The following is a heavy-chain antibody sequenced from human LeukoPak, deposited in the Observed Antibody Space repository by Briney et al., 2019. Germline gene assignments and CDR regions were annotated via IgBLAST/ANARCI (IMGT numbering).Heavy chain of an antibody. CDR3: TTMADYYYYGMDV. CDR1: GFTFSGSA. D-gene: IGHD5-24*01. CDR2: IRSKANSYAT. V-gene: IGHV3-73*01. Sequence: PGGSLKLSCAASGFTFSGSAMHWVRQASGKGLEWVGRIRSKANSYATAYAASVKGRFTISRGDSKNTAYLQMNSLKTEDTAVYYCTTMADYYYYGMDVWGQGTTVTVSS. J-gene: IGHJ6*02.